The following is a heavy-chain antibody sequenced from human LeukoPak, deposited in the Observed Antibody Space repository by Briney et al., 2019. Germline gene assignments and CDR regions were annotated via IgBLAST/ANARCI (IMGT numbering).Heavy chain of an antibody. Sequence: GGSLRLSCAASGFTFTNYAMTWVRQSPGKGLEWVSTVGGVSGNTYYADSVKGRFTISRDNARNSLYLQMNSLRAEDTAVYYCARDIVGATGDAFDIWGQGTMVTVSS. CDR3: ARDIVGATGDAFDI. CDR1: GFTFTNYA. CDR2: VGGVSGNT. J-gene: IGHJ3*02. D-gene: IGHD1-26*01. V-gene: IGHV3-23*01.